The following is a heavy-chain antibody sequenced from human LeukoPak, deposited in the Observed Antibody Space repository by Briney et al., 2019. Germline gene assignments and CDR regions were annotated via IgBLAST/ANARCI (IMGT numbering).Heavy chain of an antibody. J-gene: IGHJ4*02. Sequence: VKVSCKVSGYTFTDYYMYWVQQAPGKGLEWIGLVDPEDGETIYAEKFQGRVTITADTSTDTAYMELSSLRSEDTAVYYCATVNSGSFEGVDYWGQGTLVTVSS. CDR1: GYTFTDYY. CDR3: ATVNSGSFEGVDY. CDR2: VDPEDGET. D-gene: IGHD1-26*01. V-gene: IGHV1-69-2*01.